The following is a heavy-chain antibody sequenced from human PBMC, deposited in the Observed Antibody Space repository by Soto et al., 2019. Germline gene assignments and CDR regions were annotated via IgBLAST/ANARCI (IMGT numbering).Heavy chain of an antibody. J-gene: IGHJ6*02. Sequence: SVKVSCKASGYSITSFYMHWVRQAPGQGLEWMGIINPSGTTTDYAQKFQGRVTMTRDTSTSTYYMELSSLTSEDTAVYYCALPQIARPYHYGNQVCARGTGETVSS. CDR1: GYSITSFY. CDR2: INPSGTTT. CDR3: ALPQIARPYHYGNQV. V-gene: IGHV1-46*01.